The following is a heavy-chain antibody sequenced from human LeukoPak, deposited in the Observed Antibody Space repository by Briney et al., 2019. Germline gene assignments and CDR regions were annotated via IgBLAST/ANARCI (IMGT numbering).Heavy chain of an antibody. CDR2: IYYSGST. CDR1: GDSITSYF. J-gene: IGHJ4*02. CDR3: ARGLPETRRMYTFDY. V-gene: IGHV4-59*01. D-gene: IGHD1-1*01. Sequence: KTSETLSLTCTVSGDSITSYFWSWIRQPPGKGLEWIGYIYYSGSTDYNPSLNSRVTISVDTSKNQFSLKLKSVTAADTAVYYCARGLPETRRMYTFDYWGQGTLVTVSS.